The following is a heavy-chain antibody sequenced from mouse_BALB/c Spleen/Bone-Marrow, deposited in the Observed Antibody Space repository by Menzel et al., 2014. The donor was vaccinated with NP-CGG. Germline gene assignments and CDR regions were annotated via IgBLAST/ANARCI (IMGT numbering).Heavy chain of an antibody. CDR2: IRNKAYGYTT. Sequence: EVQLVESGGGLVQPGGSLILSCTPSGFTFTDYYMSWVRQPPGKALEWLAFIRNKAYGYTTEYSASVRGRFTISRDNTQSILYLQMNTLRVEDSATYYCARFPMDYWGQGTSVTVSS. J-gene: IGHJ4*01. CDR3: ARFPMDY. CDR1: GFTFTDYY. V-gene: IGHV7-3*02.